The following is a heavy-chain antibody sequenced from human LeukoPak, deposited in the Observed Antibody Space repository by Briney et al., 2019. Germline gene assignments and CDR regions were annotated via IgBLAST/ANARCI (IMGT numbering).Heavy chain of an antibody. V-gene: IGHV1-46*01. D-gene: IGHD2-8*01. CDR2: INPSGGST. CDR3: ARDYCTNGVCYYFDY. Sequence: GASVKVSCKASGYTFTSYYMHWVRQAPGQGLEWMGIINPSGGSTSYAQKFQGRVTMTSDTSTSTVYMELSSLRSEDTAVYYCARDYCTNGVCYYFDYWGQGTLVTVSS. CDR1: GYTFTSYY. J-gene: IGHJ4*02.